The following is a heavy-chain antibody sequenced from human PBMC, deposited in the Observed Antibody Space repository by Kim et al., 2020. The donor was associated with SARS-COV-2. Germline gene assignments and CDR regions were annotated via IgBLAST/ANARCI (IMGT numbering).Heavy chain of an antibody. V-gene: IGHV3-48*02. CDR3: ARPSCGGDCYSRGWFHP. CDR1: GFTFSRYS. J-gene: IGHJ5*02. CDR2: ISSSSETV. Sequence: GGSLRLSCAASGFTFSRYSMNWVRQAPGKGLEWISYISSSSETVYYADSVKGRFTISRDNARNSLFLQMNSLRDEDAAVYYFARPSCGGDCYSRGWFHP. D-gene: IGHD2-21*01.